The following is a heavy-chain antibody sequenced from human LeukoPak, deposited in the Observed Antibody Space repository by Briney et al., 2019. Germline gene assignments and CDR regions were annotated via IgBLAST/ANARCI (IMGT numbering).Heavy chain of an antibody. J-gene: IGHJ6*02. Sequence: SETLSLTCTVSGGSISSSDYYWGWIRQPPGKGLEWIGSIYYSGTTYYSPSLKSRVTISVDTSKNQFSLNLSSVTAAETAVYYCARRIYSSSWFYYYYGMDVWGQGTTVTVS. CDR1: GGSISSSDYY. CDR2: IYYSGTT. CDR3: ARRIYSSSWFYYYYGMDV. D-gene: IGHD6-13*01. V-gene: IGHV4-39*01.